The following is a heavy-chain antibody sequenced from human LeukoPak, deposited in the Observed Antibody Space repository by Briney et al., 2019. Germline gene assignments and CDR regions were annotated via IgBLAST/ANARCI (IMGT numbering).Heavy chain of an antibody. D-gene: IGHD4-17*01. CDR2: IYFGDYET. CDR1: GTFFINYW. Sequence: PGASLQISCKGSGTFFINYWIGWVRPLPGKGLEWMGFIYFGDYETRYRPSFQGQVTISADKSISTAYLHWSSLKASDSAMYYCASARHGDSTWAYWGQGTLVTVSS. J-gene: IGHJ4*02. CDR3: ASARHGDSTWAY. V-gene: IGHV5-51*01.